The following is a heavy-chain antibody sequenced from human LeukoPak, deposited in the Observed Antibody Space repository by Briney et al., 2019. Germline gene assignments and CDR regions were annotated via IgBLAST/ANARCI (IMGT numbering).Heavy chain of an antibody. CDR2: INSDGSWT. J-gene: IGHJ4*02. CDR3: VSFYETY. D-gene: IGHD2/OR15-2a*01. Sequence: PGRSLRLSCAASGFTFNNYWMHWVRQAPGKGLVWVSHINSDGSWTSYADSVKGRFTISKDNAKNTVYLQMNSLRAEDTAVYYCVSFYETYWGRGTLVTVSS. CDR1: GFTFNNYW. V-gene: IGHV3-74*01.